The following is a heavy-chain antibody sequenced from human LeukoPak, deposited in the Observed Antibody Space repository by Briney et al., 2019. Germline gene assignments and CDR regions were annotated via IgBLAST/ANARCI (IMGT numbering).Heavy chain of an antibody. CDR2: ISSNGDSR. CDR3: ARVVAAAYFDY. CDR1: GFTFSHYA. V-gene: IGHV3-64*01. Sequence: PGGSLRLSCAASGFTFSHYAMYWVRQVPGEGLEYVSDISSNGDSRHYANSVKGRFIISRDNSKNRLYLQMGSLRAEDMAVYYCARVVAAAYFDYWGQGTLVTVSS. D-gene: IGHD6-13*01. J-gene: IGHJ4*02.